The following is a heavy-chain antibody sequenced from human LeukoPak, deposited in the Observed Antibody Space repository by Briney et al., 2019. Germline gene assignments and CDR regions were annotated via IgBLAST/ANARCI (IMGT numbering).Heavy chain of an antibody. CDR3: AGSIAARLDY. D-gene: IGHD6-6*01. Sequence: KPSETLALTCAVHGGSFSGYYWSLIRHPPGKGLEWIGEINHSGSTNYNPSLKSRVTISVDTSKNQFSLKLSSVTAADTAVYYCAGSIAARLDYWGQGTLVTVSS. CDR1: GGSFSGYY. J-gene: IGHJ4*02. CDR2: INHSGST. V-gene: IGHV4-34*01.